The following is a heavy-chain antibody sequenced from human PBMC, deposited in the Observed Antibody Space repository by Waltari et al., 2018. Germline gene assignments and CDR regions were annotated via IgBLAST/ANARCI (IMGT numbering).Heavy chain of an antibody. D-gene: IGHD2-2*01. Sequence: QVQLVQSGAEVKKPGASVKVSCKDSGYPFSSHEINWVRQATGQGLEWMGWRNPNSGNTGYAQKFQGRVTMTRNTSISTAYMELSSLRSEDTAVYYCARGTRSFDPWGQGTLVTVSS. J-gene: IGHJ5*02. CDR3: ARGTRSFDP. CDR2: RNPNSGNT. V-gene: IGHV1-8*01. CDR1: GYPFSSHE.